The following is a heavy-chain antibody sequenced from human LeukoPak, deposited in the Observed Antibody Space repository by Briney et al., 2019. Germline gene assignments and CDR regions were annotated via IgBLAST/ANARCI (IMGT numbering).Heavy chain of an antibody. CDR2: LYYDGSNT. V-gene: IGHV3-33*01. J-gene: IGHJ3*02. CDR1: GFTFTTYG. D-gene: IGHD3-10*01. Sequence: PGRFLRLSCAVSGFTFTTYGMHWVRQAAGKGLEWVAVLYYDGSNTYYADSVKGRFTISRDTSKNTLYLQMNSLRAEDTAVYYCARSTGNYYNYDAFNIWGQGTMVTISS. CDR3: ARSTGNYYNYDAFNI.